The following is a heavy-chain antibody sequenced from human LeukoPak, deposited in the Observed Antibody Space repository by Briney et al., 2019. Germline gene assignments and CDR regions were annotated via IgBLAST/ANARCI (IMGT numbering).Heavy chain of an antibody. V-gene: IGHV1-24*01. CDR2: FDPEDGET. J-gene: IGHJ6*03. D-gene: IGHD3-3*01. CDR3: ARGSRPPLITIFGVVTPRNYYYYYMDV. Sequence: ASVKVSCKVSGYTLTELSMHWVRQAPGKGLEWMGGFDPEDGETICAQKFQGRVTMTEDTSTDTAYMELSSLRSEDTAVYYCARGSRPPLITIFGVVTPRNYYYYYMDVWGKGTTVTVSS. CDR1: GYTLTELS.